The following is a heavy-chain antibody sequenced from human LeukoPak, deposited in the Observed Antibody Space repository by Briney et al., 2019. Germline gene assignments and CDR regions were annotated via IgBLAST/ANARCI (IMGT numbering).Heavy chain of an antibody. V-gene: IGHV1-2*02. D-gene: IGHD3-10*01. CDR3: ARGGYYGSGNDFRFDP. Sequence: ASVKVSCKASGYTFTGYYIHWVRQAPGQGLEWMGWINPHSGGTNYAQKFQGGVTMTRDTSITTAYMELSSLRSDDTAVYYCARGGYYGSGNDFRFDPWGQGTLVTVSS. CDR2: INPHSGGT. CDR1: GYTFTGYY. J-gene: IGHJ5*02.